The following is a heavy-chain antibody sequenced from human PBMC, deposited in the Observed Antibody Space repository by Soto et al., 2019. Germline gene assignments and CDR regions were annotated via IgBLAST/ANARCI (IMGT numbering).Heavy chain of an antibody. CDR2: IRSKAYGGTT. CDR3: TRDLRYYYYYGMDV. V-gene: IGHV3-49*04. CDR1: GFTFGDYA. Sequence: SCKASGFTFGDYAMSWVRQAPGKGLEWVGFIRSKAYGGTTEYAASVKGRFTISRDDSKSIAYLQMNSLKTEDTAVYYCTRDLRYYYYYGMDVWGQGTTVTVSS. J-gene: IGHJ6*02.